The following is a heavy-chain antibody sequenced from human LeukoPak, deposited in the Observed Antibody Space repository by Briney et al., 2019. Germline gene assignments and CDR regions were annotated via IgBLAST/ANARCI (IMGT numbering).Heavy chain of an antibody. V-gene: IGHV3-43D*03. Sequence: GGSLRLSCAASGFTFDDYAMHWVRQAPGKGLEWVSLISWDGGSTYYADSVKGRFTISRDNSKNSLYLQMNSLRAEDTALYYCAKDILGAVAGEYYFDYWGQGTLVTVSS. CDR3: AKDILGAVAGEYYFDY. CDR2: ISWDGGST. CDR1: GFTFDDYA. J-gene: IGHJ4*02. D-gene: IGHD6-19*01.